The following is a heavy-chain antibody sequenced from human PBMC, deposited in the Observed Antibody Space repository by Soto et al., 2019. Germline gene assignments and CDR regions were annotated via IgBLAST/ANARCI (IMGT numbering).Heavy chain of an antibody. CDR1: GCSISSGDYY. CDR3: ARDNILGILYGGMDV. D-gene: IGHD3-3*01. V-gene: IGHV4-30-4*01. J-gene: IGHJ6*02. Sequence: SETLSLTCTVSGCSISSGDYYWSWIRQPPGKGLEWIGYIYYSGSTYYNPSLKSRVTISVDTSKNQFSLKLSSVTAADTAVYYCARDNILGILYGGMDVWGQGTTVTVSS. CDR2: IYYSGST.